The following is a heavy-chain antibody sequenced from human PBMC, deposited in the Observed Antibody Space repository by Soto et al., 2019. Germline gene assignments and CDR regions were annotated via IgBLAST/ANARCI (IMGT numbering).Heavy chain of an antibody. CDR2: MNPNSGNT. J-gene: IGHJ6*02. V-gene: IGHV1-8*01. CDR1: GYTFTIYV. CDR3: ARGVRGSGSYYIYYYYYGMDV. Sequence: AAPVKVSSKASGYTFTIYVINGVRQATGQGLAWMGWMNPNSGNTGYAQKFQGRVTMTRNTSISTAYMELSSLRSEDTAVYYCARGVRGSGSYYIYYYYYGMDVWGQGTTVTVSS. D-gene: IGHD3-10*01.